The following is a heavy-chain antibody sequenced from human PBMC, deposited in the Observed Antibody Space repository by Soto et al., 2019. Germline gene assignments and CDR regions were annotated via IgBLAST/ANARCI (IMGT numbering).Heavy chain of an antibody. CDR1: GGSISSNNW. V-gene: IGHV4-4*02. J-gene: IGHJ4*02. D-gene: IGHD6-19*01. CDR2: IYHSGTT. CDR3: AREGGAGTFMGCGY. Sequence: QVQLQESGPGVVKPLGTLALTCTVSGGSISSNNWWMWVRQSPEKGLEWIGEIYHSGTTNYNPSFNCRVTMAVYKSNNQFSLMRTSVTAEETAIIYCAREGGAGTFMGCGYWGQGTLVTVSS.